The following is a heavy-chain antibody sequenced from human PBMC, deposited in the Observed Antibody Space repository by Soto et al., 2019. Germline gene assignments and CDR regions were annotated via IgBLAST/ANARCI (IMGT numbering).Heavy chain of an antibody. J-gene: IGHJ5*02. Sequence: SETLSLTCAVYGGSVNGYYWNWIRQPPGKRLEWIGEINHTGGTHYNPSLKSRVTMSVDTSKNQFSLRLSSVTAADTAIYYCATRITVFGLLIPPFDPWGQGTQVTVSS. CDR2: INHTGGT. CDR1: GGSVNGYY. V-gene: IGHV4-34*01. D-gene: IGHD3-3*01. CDR3: ATRITVFGLLIPPFDP.